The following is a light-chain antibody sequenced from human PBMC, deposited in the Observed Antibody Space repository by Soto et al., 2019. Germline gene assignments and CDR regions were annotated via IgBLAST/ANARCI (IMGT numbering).Light chain of an antibody. CDR1: QDVSNY. Sequence: DIQMTQSPSSLSASVGDRVTITCQASQDVSNYLNWYQQKLGKAPKLLIYDASNLETGVPSRFSGSGSGTYFSFTISSLQPEDFATYYCQQDLRPPLTFGPGTKVDI. CDR3: QQDLRPPLT. CDR2: DAS. V-gene: IGKV1-33*01. J-gene: IGKJ3*01.